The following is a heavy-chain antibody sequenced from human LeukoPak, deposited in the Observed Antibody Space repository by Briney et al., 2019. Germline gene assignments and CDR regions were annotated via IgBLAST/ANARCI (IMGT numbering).Heavy chain of an antibody. J-gene: IGHJ6*04. D-gene: IGHD2-2*01. CDR1: GGSISSGSYY. V-gene: IGHV4-61*02. CDR2: IYTSGST. Sequence: PSETLSLTCTVSGGSISSGSYYWSWIRQPAGKGLEWIGRIYTSGSTNYNPSLKSRVTISVDTSKNQFSLKLSSVTAADTAVYYCARDRVVPAAVIWGKGTTVTVSS. CDR3: ARDRVVPAAVI.